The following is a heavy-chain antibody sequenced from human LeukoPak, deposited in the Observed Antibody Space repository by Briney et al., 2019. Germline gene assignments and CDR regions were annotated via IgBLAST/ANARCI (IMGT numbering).Heavy chain of an antibody. CDR2: TKNKANSYTT. CDR1: GFTFSDHC. Sequence: PGGSLRLSCAASGFTFSDHCMDWVRQAPGKGLEWVGRTKNKANSYTTEYAASVKGRFTISRDDSKNSLYLQMNSLKTEDTAVYYCARDNGYPTGFDYWGQGTLVTVSS. D-gene: IGHD5-24*01. V-gene: IGHV3-72*01. J-gene: IGHJ4*02. CDR3: ARDNGYPTGFDY.